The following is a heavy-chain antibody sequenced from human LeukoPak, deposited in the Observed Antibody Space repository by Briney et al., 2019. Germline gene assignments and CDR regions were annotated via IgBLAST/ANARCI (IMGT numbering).Heavy chain of an antibody. D-gene: IGHD2-15*01. Sequence: ASVKVSCKASGYTFTSYGISWVRQVPGQGLEWMGWFSAYNGNTNYAQKLQGRVTMTTDTSTSTAYMELRSLRSDDTAVYYCASDHADIVVVVAATVADAFDIWGQGTMVTVSS. J-gene: IGHJ3*02. CDR2: FSAYNGNT. CDR3: ASDHADIVVVVAATVADAFDI. CDR1: GYTFTSYG. V-gene: IGHV1-18*01.